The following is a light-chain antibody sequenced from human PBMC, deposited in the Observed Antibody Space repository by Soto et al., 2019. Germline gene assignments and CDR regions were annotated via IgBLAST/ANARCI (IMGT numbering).Light chain of an antibody. CDR1: GSDVGTYNR. J-gene: IGLJ1*01. CDR2: DVT. Sequence: QSALTQPASVSGSPGQSITISCTGTGSDVGTYNRVSWYQQYPGKAPKLMIYDVTVRPSGVSNRFSGSKSGNTASLTISGLQAEDEAEYYCSSYTTSSTLEGVFGTGTKVTVL. CDR3: SSYTTSSTLEGV. V-gene: IGLV2-14*01.